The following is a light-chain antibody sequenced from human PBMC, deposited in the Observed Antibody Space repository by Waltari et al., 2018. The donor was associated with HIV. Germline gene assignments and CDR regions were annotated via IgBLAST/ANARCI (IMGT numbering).Light chain of an antibody. CDR3: QQYYSHPFT. CDR2: GAS. J-gene: IGKJ3*01. Sequence: AIRQTQSPSSLSASTGPSVTITCRASQDIGTYLAWYQLKPWKAPELLIYGASSLQSGVPSRFSGGGSGTDFSLTISCLQPEDFVTYCCQQYYSHPFTFGPGTKVEIK. CDR1: QDIGTY. V-gene: IGKV1-8*01.